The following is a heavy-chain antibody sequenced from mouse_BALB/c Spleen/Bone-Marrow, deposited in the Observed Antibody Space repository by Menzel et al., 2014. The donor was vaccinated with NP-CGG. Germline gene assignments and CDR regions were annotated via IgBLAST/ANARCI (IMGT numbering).Heavy chain of an antibody. V-gene: IGHV1-69*02. D-gene: IGHD1-1*01. Sequence: VQLQQSGAELVRPGASVKLSCEASGYTLTSYWINWVKQRPGQGLEWIGNIYPSDSYTNYNQKFKDKATLTVDKSSSTAYMQLSSPTSEDSAVYYCTRSYGSSYEYYFDYWGQGTTLTVSS. CDR3: TRSYGSSYEYYFDY. J-gene: IGHJ2*01. CDR1: GYTLTSYW. CDR2: IYPSDSYT.